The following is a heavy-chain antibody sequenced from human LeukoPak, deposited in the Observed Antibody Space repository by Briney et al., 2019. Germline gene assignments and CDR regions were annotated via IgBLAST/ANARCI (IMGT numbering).Heavy chain of an antibody. CDR2: ISGSGGTT. CDR3: AKDGVATQHALDI. CDR1: GYNFRAYA. Sequence: GGSVRLSCAASGYNFRAYAMTWVRQAPGKGLDWVSGISGSGGTTYYADSVRGRFTISRDNSKNTVYLQLNYLRAEDTAVYYCAKDGVATQHALDIWGHGTMSPSLQ. V-gene: IGHV3-23*01. J-gene: IGHJ3*02. D-gene: IGHD5-12*01.